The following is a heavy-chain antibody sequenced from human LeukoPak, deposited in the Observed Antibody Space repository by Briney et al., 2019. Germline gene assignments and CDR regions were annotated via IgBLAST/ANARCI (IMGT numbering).Heavy chain of an antibody. CDR2: ISSSSSYI. J-gene: IGHJ3*02. Sequence: GGSLRLSCAASEFTFSSYSVSWVRQAPGKGLEWVSYISSSSSYIYYADSLKGRFTISRDNAKNSLYLQMNSLRAEDTAVYYCARHGSYGAFDIWGQGTMVTVSS. CDR3: ARHGSYGAFDI. V-gene: IGHV3-21*01. CDR1: EFTFSSYS. D-gene: IGHD1-26*01.